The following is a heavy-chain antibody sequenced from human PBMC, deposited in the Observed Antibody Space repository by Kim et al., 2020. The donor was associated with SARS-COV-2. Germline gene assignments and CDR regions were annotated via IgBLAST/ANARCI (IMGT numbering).Heavy chain of an antibody. CDR1: GFTVSSNY. J-gene: IGHJ4*01. D-gene: IGHD1-26*01. CDR3: ARVGVGATLDY. Sequence: GGSLRLSCAASGFTVSSNYMSWVRQAPGKGLELVSVIYSGGSTYYADSVKGRFTISRDNSKNTLYLPMNSLRAEDTAVYYCARVGVGATLDYWGHGTLGT. CDR2: IYSGGST. V-gene: IGHV3-53*01.